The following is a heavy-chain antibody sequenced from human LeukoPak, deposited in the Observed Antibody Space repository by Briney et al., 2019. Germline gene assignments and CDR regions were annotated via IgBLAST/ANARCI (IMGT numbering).Heavy chain of an antibody. J-gene: IGHJ3*02. Sequence: PSETLSLTCAVYGGSFSGYYRSWIRQPPGKGLEWIGEINHSGSTNYNPSLKSRVTISVDTSKNQFSLKLSSVTAADTAVYYCARGLRITMVRGVIGAFDIWGQGTMATVSS. CDR2: INHSGST. D-gene: IGHD3-10*01. CDR3: ARGLRITMVRGVIGAFDI. CDR1: GGSFSGYY. V-gene: IGHV4-34*01.